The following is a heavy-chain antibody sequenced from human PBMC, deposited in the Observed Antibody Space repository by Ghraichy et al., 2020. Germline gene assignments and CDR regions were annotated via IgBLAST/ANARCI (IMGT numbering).Heavy chain of an antibody. CDR1: GYTLTDLS. Sequence: ASVKVSCKLSGYTLTDLSMHWVRQAPGKGLEWMGGFDPETAETIYAQNFQGRLTMTEDASTDTAYMELRSLRSHDTAVYYCAFYGDSHFGYNYYGMDVWGQGTTVPVSS. CDR3: AFYGDSHFGYNYYGMDV. J-gene: IGHJ6*02. V-gene: IGHV1-24*01. CDR2: FDPETAET. D-gene: IGHD4-17*01.